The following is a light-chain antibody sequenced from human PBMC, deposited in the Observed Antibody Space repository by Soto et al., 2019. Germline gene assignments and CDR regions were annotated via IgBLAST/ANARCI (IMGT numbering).Light chain of an antibody. J-gene: IGLJ1*01. CDR1: SSDVGGYNY. CDR3: CSYTSTNTLV. Sequence: QSALTQPASVSGSPGQSITISCTGTSSDVGGYNYVSWYQQHPGKAPKLMIYEVSNRPSGVSNRFSGSKSGTTASLTISGLQAEDEADYYCCSYTSTNTLVFGGGTKLTVL. V-gene: IGLV2-14*01. CDR2: EVS.